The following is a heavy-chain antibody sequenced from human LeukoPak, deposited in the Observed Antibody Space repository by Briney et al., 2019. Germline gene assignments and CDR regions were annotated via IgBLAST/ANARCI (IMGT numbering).Heavy chain of an antibody. V-gene: IGHV3-74*01. CDR2: INSDGSSP. Sequence: GGSLRLSCAASGFTFSTYWMHWVRQAPGKGLVWVSCINSDGSSPSYADSVKGRFTISRDNAKNTVYLQMNSLRAEDTAVYYCARDQYSYAHAAHWGQGTLVTVSS. J-gene: IGHJ4*02. D-gene: IGHD5-18*01. CDR1: GFTFSTYW. CDR3: ARDQYSYAHAAH.